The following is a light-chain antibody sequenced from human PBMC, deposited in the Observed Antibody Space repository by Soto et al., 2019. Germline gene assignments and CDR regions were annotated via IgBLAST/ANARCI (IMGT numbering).Light chain of an antibody. J-gene: IGKJ5*01. V-gene: IGKV3-20*01. CDR1: QSVSSSY. Sequence: SPGTLSLSPGERATLSCRASQSVSSSYLAWYQQKPGQAPRLLIYGASSRATGIPDRFSGSGSGTDFTLTISRLEPEDFAVYYCQEYGSSPLITFGQGTRLVIK. CDR2: GAS. CDR3: QEYGSSPLIT.